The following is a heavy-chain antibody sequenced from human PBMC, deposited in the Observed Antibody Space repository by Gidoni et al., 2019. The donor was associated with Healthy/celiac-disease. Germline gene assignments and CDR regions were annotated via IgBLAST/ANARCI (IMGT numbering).Heavy chain of an antibody. J-gene: IGHJ6*02. CDR1: GGTFSSYT. CDR3: ARELTSQFYYYYGMDV. CDR2: IIPILGIA. D-gene: IGHD3-9*01. Sequence: QVQLVQSGAEVKKPGSSVKVSCKASGGTFSSYTISWWRRAHGQGLQWMGRIIPILGIANYAQKFQGRVTITADKSTSTAYMELSSLRSEDTAVYYCARELTSQFYYYYGMDVWGQGTTVTVSS. V-gene: IGHV1-69*08.